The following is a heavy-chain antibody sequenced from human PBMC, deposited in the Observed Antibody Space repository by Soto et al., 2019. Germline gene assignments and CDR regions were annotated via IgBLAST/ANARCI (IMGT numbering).Heavy chain of an antibody. V-gene: IGHV3-48*02. CDR2: ISSSGNTI. CDR3: ARVVTAAGR. Sequence: EVQLVESGGGLVQPGGSLRLSCAASGFTFSSYSMNWVRQAPGKGLEWVSYISSSGNTIYYADSVKGRFTISTDNAKNSLYLQMNGLRDEDTAVYYWARVVTAAGRWGQGTLVTVSS. D-gene: IGHD6-13*01. J-gene: IGHJ4*02. CDR1: GFTFSSYS.